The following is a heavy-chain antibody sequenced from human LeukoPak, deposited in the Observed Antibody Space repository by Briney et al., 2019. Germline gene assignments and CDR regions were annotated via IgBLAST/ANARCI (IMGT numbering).Heavy chain of an antibody. J-gene: IGHJ4*02. CDR2: INHSGST. D-gene: IGHD5-24*01. CDR1: GGFISTYY. V-gene: IGHV4-34*01. Sequence: SETLSLTCTVSGGFISTYYWSWIRQPPGKRLEWIGEINHSGSTNYNPSLKSRVTISVDTSKNQFSLKLSSVTAADTAVYYCARGTRRDGYNYSDYWGQGTLVTVSS. CDR3: ARGTRRDGYNYSDY.